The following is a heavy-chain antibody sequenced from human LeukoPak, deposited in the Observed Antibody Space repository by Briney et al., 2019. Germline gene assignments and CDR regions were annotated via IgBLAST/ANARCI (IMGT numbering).Heavy chain of an antibody. CDR2: INHSGST. CDR3: ARDRTTYDSSSFYYYYMDV. CDR1: GGSFSGYY. D-gene: IGHD6-6*01. V-gene: IGHV4-34*01. J-gene: IGHJ6*03. Sequence: SETLSLTCAVYGGSFSGYYWSWIRQPPGKGLEWIGEINHSGSTNYNPSLKSRVTISVDKSKNQFSLKLSSVTAADTAVYYCARDRTTYDSSSFYYYYMDVWGKGTTVTVSS.